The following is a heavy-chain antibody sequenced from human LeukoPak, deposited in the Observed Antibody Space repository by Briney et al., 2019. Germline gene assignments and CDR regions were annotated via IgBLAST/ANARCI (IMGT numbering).Heavy chain of an antibody. CDR2: TYYSGRT. Sequence: SETLSLTCTVSGDSISSYYWSWIRQPPGKGLELIGYTYYSGRTNYNPSLKSRVTILVDTSKNQFSLKLSSVTAADTAVYYCARGKRAYDSYGMDVWGQGTTVTVSS. CDR3: ARGKRAYDSYGMDV. V-gene: IGHV4-59*01. J-gene: IGHJ6*02. CDR1: GDSISSYY.